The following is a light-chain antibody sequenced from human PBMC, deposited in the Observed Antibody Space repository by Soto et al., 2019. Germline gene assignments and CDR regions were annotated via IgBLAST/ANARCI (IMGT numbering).Light chain of an antibody. V-gene: IGKV3-20*01. CDR2: AAS. Sequence: TVLTQSPGTLSLSPGERATLSCRVSQTVAGDYLAWYQLKPGRAPRLLIYAASTRATDIPDRFSASGSGRDFTLTISRLEPDDFAVYYCQQYANWYTFGQGTKVDIK. CDR1: QTVAGDY. CDR3: QQYANWYT. J-gene: IGKJ2*01.